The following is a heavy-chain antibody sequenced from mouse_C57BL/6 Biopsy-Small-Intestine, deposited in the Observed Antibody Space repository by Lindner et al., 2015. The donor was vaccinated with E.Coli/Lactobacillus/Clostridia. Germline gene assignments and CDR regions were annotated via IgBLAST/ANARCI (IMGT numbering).Heavy chain of an antibody. CDR2: INLNSGGT. J-gene: IGHJ3*01. CDR1: GYTFTGYY. Sequence: VKVSCKTSGYTFTGYYMNWVRQAPGQGLEWMGWINLNSGGTNYVQKFEDRVTMTRDTSISTAYMELSSLTSDDTAVYYCARLQGIGLGELSEHDGFDIWGQGTLVTVSS. V-gene: IGHV1-53*01. D-gene: IGHD2-3*01. CDR3: ARLQGIGLGELSEHDGFDI.